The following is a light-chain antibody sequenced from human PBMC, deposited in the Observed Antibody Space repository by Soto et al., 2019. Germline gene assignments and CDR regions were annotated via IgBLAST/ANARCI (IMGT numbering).Light chain of an antibody. CDR2: DAY. CDR1: QSIRSW. Sequence: DIQMTQSPSILSASVGDRVTIACRASQSIRSWLAWYQQKPGKAPKLLIYDAYSLESGVPSRFSGRRSGTEFTLTIAGLQPEDFANYHCQQYESYSPLTFGGGTKVDIK. J-gene: IGKJ4*01. CDR3: QQYESYSPLT. V-gene: IGKV1-5*01.